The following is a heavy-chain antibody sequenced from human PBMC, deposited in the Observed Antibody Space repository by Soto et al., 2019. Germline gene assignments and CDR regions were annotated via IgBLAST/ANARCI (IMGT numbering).Heavy chain of an antibody. J-gene: IGHJ2*01. CDR2: IYYSGRT. Sequence: QVQLQESGPGLVTPSETLSLTCTVSGGSISSGDYYWSLIRQYPGKGLEWIGYIYYSGRTYYNPSIKRRVTIVVDTSKHQLCLKLSSVTAADTAVYYCARYNINYNWYFDLWGRGNLVTVSA. D-gene: IGHD4-4*01. CDR3: ARYNINYNWYFDL. V-gene: IGHV4-31*03. CDR1: GGSISSGDYY.